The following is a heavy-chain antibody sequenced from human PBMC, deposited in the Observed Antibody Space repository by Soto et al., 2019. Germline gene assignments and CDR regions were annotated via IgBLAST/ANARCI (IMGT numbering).Heavy chain of an antibody. D-gene: IGHD7-27*01. V-gene: IGHV3-30*18. CDR1: GFTFSFYG. J-gene: IGHJ3*02. CDR3: AKDLGHGGRGAFDI. Sequence: QVQLVESGGGVVQPGRSLRLSCAASGFTFSFYGMHWVRQAPGKGLEWVAVISYDGSNKYYADSVKGRFTISRDNSKNTLYLQMNSLRAEDTGVYYGAKDLGHGGRGAFDIWGQGTMVTVSS. CDR2: ISYDGSNK.